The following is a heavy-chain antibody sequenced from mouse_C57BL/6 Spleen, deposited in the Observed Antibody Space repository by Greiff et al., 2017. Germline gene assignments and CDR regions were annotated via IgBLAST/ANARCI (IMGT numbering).Heavy chain of an antibody. J-gene: IGHJ3*01. CDR1: GYTFTSYW. CDR3: AGTGYDYDGSFAY. V-gene: IGHV1-55*01. CDR2: IYPGSGST. Sequence: VQLQQPGAELVKPGASVKMSCKASGYTFTSYWITWVKQRPGQGLEWIGDIYPGSGSTNYNEKFKSKATLTVDTSSSTAYMQLSSLTSEDSAVYYCAGTGYDYDGSFAYWGQGTLVTVSA. D-gene: IGHD2-4*01.